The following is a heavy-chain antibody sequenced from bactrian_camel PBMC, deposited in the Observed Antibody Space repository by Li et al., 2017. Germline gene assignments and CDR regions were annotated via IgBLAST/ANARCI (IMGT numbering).Heavy chain of an antibody. CDR3: VQKVDYSGAYYYAY. D-gene: IGHD2*01. CDR2: INSRGA. V-gene: IGHV3S1*01. Sequence: VQLVESGGGLVQPGGSLRVSCAASGFSFSGYWIYWVRQAPGKGLEWVSHINSRGAYYADSVKGRFTISRDNAKNTVYLQLNSLKTEDLAKYYCVQKVDYSGAYYYAYWGQGTQVTVS. CDR1: GFSFSGYW. J-gene: IGHJ4*01.